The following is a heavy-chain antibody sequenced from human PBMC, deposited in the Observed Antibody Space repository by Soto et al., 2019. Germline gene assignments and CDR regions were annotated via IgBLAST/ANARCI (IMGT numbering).Heavy chain of an antibody. CDR1: GYTFTGYG. V-gene: IGHV1-18*04. CDR2: ISAYNGNT. J-gene: IGHJ6*02. Sequence: ASVKVSCKASGYTFTGYGISWVRQAPGQGLEWMGWISAYNGNTNYAQKLQGRVTMTTDTSTSTAYMELRSLRSDDTAVYYCARLMYTVTTYYYYGMDVWGQGTTVTVSS. D-gene: IGHD4-17*01. CDR3: ARLMYTVTTYYYYGMDV.